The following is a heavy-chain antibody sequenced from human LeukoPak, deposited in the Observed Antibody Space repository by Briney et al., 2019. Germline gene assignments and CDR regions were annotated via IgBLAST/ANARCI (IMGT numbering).Heavy chain of an antibody. V-gene: IGHV1-2*02. CDR2: INPNSGGT. CDR1: GYTFTGYY. CDR3: ARDLTGGARF. J-gene: IGHJ4*02. Sequence: ASVKVSCKASGYTFTGYYMHWVRQAPGQGLEWMGWINPNSGGTKYAQKFQGRVTMIRDTSISTAYMELSRLRSDDTAVYCCARDLTGGARFWGQGTLVTVSS. D-gene: IGHD2-8*02.